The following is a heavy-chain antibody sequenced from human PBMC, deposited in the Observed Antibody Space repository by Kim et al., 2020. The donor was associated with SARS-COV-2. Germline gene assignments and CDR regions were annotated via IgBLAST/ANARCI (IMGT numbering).Heavy chain of an antibody. D-gene: IGHD3-10*01. CDR3: AREKGMVRGVIMYYYYYGMDV. CDR1: GFTFSSYS. CDR2: ISSSSSYI. V-gene: IGHV3-21*01. J-gene: IGHJ6*02. Sequence: GGSLRLSCAASGFTFSSYSMNWVRQAPGKGLEWVSSISSSSSYIYYADSVKGRFTISRDNAKNSLYLQMNSLRAEDTAVYYCAREKGMVRGVIMYYYYYGMDVWGRGTTVTVSS.